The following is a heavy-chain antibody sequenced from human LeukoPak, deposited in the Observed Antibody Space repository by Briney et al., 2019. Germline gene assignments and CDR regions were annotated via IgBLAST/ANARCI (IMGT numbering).Heavy chain of an antibody. CDR1: GGSISSRNW. Sequence: SETLSLTCAVSGGSISSRNWWSWVRQPPGKGLEWIGEIYHSGSTNYNPSLKTRVTISVDKSKNQFSLKLSSVTAADTAVYYCARYNGGATGFDYWGQGTLVTVSS. D-gene: IGHD1-26*01. V-gene: IGHV4-4*02. CDR3: ARYNGGATGFDY. J-gene: IGHJ4*02. CDR2: IYHSGST.